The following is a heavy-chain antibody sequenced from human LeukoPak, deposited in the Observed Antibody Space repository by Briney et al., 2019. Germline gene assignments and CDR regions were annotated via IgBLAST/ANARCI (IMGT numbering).Heavy chain of an antibody. CDR1: GDSISNYY. V-gene: IGHV4-59*12. J-gene: IGHJ4*02. D-gene: IGHD3-10*01. CDR2: IFSRGNT. Sequence: SETLSLTCTVSGDSISNYYWSWIRQPPGKGLEWIGYIFSRGNTNYSPSLQSRVTISVDTSKKQISLKLRSVTAADAAVYYCARAASYFYGSGIDSWGQGTQAIVSS. CDR3: ARAASYFYGSGIDS.